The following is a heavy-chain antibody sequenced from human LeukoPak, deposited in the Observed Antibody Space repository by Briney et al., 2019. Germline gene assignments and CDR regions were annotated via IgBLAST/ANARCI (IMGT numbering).Heavy chain of an antibody. CDR1: GFTFSSYS. CDR3: AREPSGSSWYSLGAFDI. Sequence: PGGSLRLSCAASGFTFSSYSMNWVRQAPGKGLEWVSVIYSGGSTYYADSVKGRFTISRDNSKNTLYLQMNSLRAEDTAVYYCAREPSGSSWYSLGAFDIWGQGTMVTVSS. V-gene: IGHV3-66*01. CDR2: IYSGGST. D-gene: IGHD6-13*01. J-gene: IGHJ3*02.